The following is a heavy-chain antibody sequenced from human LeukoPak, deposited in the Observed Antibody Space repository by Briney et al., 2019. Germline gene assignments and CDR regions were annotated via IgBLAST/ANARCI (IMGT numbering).Heavy chain of an antibody. D-gene: IGHD7-27*01. CDR1: GYTFTSYG. V-gene: IGHV1-18*01. Sequence: AAVKVSCKASGYTFTSYGISWVRQAPGQGVEGMGWISAYNGNTNYAQKLQGRVTMTTDTSTSTAYMELRSLRSDDTAVYYCARRGMNWGQYDYWGQGTLVTVSS. CDR3: ARRGMNWGQYDY. CDR2: ISAYNGNT. J-gene: IGHJ4*02.